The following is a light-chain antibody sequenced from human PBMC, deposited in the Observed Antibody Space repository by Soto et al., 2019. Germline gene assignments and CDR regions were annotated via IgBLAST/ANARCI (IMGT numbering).Light chain of an antibody. J-gene: IGKJ1*01. V-gene: IGKV1-6*02. CDR1: QGIRND. Sequence: AIQMTQSPSSLSASVGDRVTITCRASQGIRNDLGWYQQKPGKAPNLLIYGASRLGSGVPLRFSGSGSGTDFTLTISSLQPEDFATYYCLQHFDHPRTFGQGTKVEIK. CDR3: LQHFDHPRT. CDR2: GAS.